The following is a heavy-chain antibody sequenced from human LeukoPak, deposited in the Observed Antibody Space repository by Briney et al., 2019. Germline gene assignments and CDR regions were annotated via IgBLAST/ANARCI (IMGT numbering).Heavy chain of an antibody. CDR2: IYYSGST. CDR3: ARDPREYYYDS. V-gene: IGHV4-30-4*01. J-gene: IGHJ4*02. Sequence: PSETLSLTCTVSGGSISSGDYYWSWIRQPPGKGLEWIGYIYYSGSTYYNPSLKSRVTISVDTSKNQFSLKLSSVTAADTAVYYCARDPREYYYDSWGQGTLVTVSS. CDR1: GGSISSGDYY. D-gene: IGHD3-22*01.